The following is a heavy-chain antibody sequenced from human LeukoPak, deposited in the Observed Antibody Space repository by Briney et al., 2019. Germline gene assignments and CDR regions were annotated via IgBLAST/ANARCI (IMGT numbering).Heavy chain of an antibody. V-gene: IGHV1-3*01. CDR3: ARGRGGPYGDYVVFDY. J-gene: IGHJ4*02. CDR1: GYTFTSYA. Sequence: ASLKVSCKASGYTFTSYAMHWVRQAPGQRLEWMGWINAGNGNTKYSQKFQGRVTITRDTSASTAYMELSSLRSEDTAVYYCARGRGGPYGDYVVFDYWGQGTLVTVSS. CDR2: INAGNGNT. D-gene: IGHD4-17*01.